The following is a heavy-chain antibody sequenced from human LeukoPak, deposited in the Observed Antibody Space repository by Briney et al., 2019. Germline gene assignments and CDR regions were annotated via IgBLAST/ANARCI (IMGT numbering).Heavy chain of an antibody. D-gene: IGHD3-22*01. V-gene: IGHV4-34*01. J-gene: IGHJ4*02. CDR3: AREGRGYYDSSGYYDY. CDR2: INHSGST. CDR1: GGSFSGYY. Sequence: SETLSLTCAVYGGSFSGYYWSWIRQPPGKGLEWIGEINHSGSTNYNPSLKSRVTISVDTSKNQFSLKLSSVTAADTAVYYCAREGRGYYDSSGYYDYWGQGTLVTVSS.